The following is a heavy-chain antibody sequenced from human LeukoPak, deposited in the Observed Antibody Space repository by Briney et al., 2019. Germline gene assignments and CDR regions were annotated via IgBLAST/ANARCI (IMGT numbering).Heavy chain of an antibody. D-gene: IGHD1-1*01. V-gene: IGHV2-5*01. J-gene: IGHJ4*02. Sequence: SGPTLVNPTQTLTLTCTFSGFSLSTSGVGVGWIRQPPGKALEWLALIYWNDDKRYSPSLKSRLTITKDTSKNQVVLTMTNMDPVGTATYYCARGIRQNYFDYWGQGTLVTDSS. CDR1: GFSLSTSGVG. CDR2: IYWNDDK. CDR3: ARGIRQNYFDY.